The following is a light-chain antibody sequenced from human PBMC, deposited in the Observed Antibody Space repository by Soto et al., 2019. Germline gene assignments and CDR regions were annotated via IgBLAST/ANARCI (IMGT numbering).Light chain of an antibody. CDR2: DIS. Sequence: ETVMTQSPATLSVSPGERATLSCRASQSVSSNLAWYQQKPGQPPRLLIYDISTRATGIPTRFSGIGSGTEFTLPISSLQSEDFAVYYCQQYNSWPLTFGGGTKVDIK. V-gene: IGKV3D-15*01. CDR1: QSVSSN. CDR3: QQYNSWPLT. J-gene: IGKJ4*01.